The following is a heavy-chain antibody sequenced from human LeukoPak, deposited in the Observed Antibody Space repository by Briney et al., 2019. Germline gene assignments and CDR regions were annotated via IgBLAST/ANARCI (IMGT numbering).Heavy chain of an antibody. Sequence: PGGSLRLSCAASGFTFSSYAMSWVRQAPGKGLEWVSYISGIGSTIYYADSVKGRFTTSRDNAKNSLYLQMHSLRAEDTAVYYCARYPSRYCTSTSCYLVHWGQGALVTVSS. J-gene: IGHJ5*02. CDR3: ARYPSRYCTSTSCYLVH. V-gene: IGHV3-48*03. CDR2: ISGIGSTI. D-gene: IGHD2-2*01. CDR1: GFTFSSYA.